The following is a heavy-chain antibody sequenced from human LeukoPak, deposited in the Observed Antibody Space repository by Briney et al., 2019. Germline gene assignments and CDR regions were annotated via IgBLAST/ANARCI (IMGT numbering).Heavy chain of an antibody. Sequence: GGSLRLSCAASGFAFSGYAMSWVRQAPGKGLEWVSAISDTAGDSYYADSVKGRFSISRDNSKNTLYLQMNSLRAEDTAIYYCAKRIQYSSSSAYFDYWGQGTLVTVSP. CDR2: ISDTAGDS. D-gene: IGHD6-6*01. J-gene: IGHJ4*02. CDR3: AKRIQYSSSSAYFDY. CDR1: GFAFSGYA. V-gene: IGHV3-23*01.